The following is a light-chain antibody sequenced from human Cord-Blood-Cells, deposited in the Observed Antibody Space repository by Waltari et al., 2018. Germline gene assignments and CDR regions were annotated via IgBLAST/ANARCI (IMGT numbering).Light chain of an antibody. CDR1: QSVRSSY. J-gene: IGKJ1*01. CDR3: QQYGSSPRT. Sequence: EIMLTQSTGTLSMYPGETADLSCKASQSVRSSYLDWYQQKPGPAPRLLIYGAPCRATGIPDRCSGSGSGTYFTLISSRLEPEDFAVYYCQQYGSSPRTFGQGTKVEIK. V-gene: IGKV3-20*01. CDR2: GAP.